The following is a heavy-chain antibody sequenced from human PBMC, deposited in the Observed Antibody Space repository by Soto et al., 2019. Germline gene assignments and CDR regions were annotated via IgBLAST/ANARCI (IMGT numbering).Heavy chain of an antibody. CDR2: VTASGLNT. J-gene: IGHJ4*02. Sequence: EVQLLESGGKLVQPGGSLTLSCAAAGFTFSTYAMAWVRQAPRKGLEWVSGVTASGLNTVYADPVKGRFYISRDNSKNTMSLHKNRLRSEGAAVISCAQGRPRSTSCYYVDYWGRGTAVTVSS. V-gene: IGHV3-23*01. D-gene: IGHD6-6*01. CDR3: AQGRPRSTSCYYVDY. CDR1: GFTFSTYA.